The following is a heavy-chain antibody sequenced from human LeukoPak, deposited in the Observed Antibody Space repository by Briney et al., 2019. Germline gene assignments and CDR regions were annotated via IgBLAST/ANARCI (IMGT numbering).Heavy chain of an antibody. V-gene: IGHV4-30-2*01. CDR2: IYHSGST. Sequence: PSQTLSLTCTVSGGSISSGGYYWSWIRQPPGKGLEWIGYIYHSGSTYYNPSLKSRVTISVDRSKNQFSLKLSSVTAADTAVYYCARVAYYDFFKTYYFDYWGQGTLVTVSS. D-gene: IGHD3-3*01. CDR3: ARVAYYDFFKTYYFDY. CDR1: GGSISSGGYY. J-gene: IGHJ4*02.